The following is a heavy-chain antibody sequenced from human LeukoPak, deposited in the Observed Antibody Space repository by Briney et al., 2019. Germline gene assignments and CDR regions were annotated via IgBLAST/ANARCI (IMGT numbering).Heavy chain of an antibody. CDR2: IYTSGST. CDR3: ARDGGRITIFGVANVAFDI. V-gene: IGHV4-4*07. J-gene: IGHJ3*02. CDR1: GGSISSYY. Sequence: PSETLSLTCTVSGGSISSYYWSWIRQPAGKGLEWIGRIYTSGSTNFNPSLKRRVTMSVDTSKNQFSLKLSSVTAADTAVYYCARDGGRITIFGVANVAFDIWGQGTMVTVSS. D-gene: IGHD3-3*01.